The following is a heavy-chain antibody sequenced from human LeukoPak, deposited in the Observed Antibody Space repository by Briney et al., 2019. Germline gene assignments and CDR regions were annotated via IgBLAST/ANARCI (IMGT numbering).Heavy chain of an antibody. CDR1: GGSFSGYY. CDR3: ARRVGRWLQLAGFDY. Sequence: PSETLSLTCAVYGGSFSGYYWSWIRQPPGKGLEWIGEINHSGSTNYNPSLKSRVTISVDTSKNQFSLKLSSVTAADTAVYYCARRVGRWLQLAGFDYWGQGTLVTVSS. CDR2: INHSGST. D-gene: IGHD5-24*01. J-gene: IGHJ4*02. V-gene: IGHV4-34*01.